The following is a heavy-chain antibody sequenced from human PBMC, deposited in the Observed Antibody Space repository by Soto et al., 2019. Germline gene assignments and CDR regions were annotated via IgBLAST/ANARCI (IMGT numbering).Heavy chain of an antibody. J-gene: IGHJ5*02. V-gene: IGHV4-31*03. CDR1: GCSIISGGYY. CDR3: AREDRGYNWFDP. CDR2: IYYSGST. Sequence: SETLSLTCPVSGCSIISGGYYWSWIRQHPGKGLEWIGYIYYSGSTYYNPSLKSRVTISVDTSKNQFSLKLSSVTAADTAVYYCAREDRGYNWFDPWGQGTLVTVSS.